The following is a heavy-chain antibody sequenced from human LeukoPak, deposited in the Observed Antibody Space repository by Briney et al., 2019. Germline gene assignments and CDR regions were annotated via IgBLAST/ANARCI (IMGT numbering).Heavy chain of an antibody. CDR1: GFTFSSYA. Sequence: GGSLRLSCAASGFTFSSYAMSWVRQAPGKGPEWVSAISGSGGSTYYADSVKGRFTISRDNSKNTLYLQMNSLRAEDTAVYYCAKDAGPYDFWSGRRGHAFDIWGQGTMVTVSS. D-gene: IGHD3-3*01. CDR3: AKDAGPYDFWSGRRGHAFDI. V-gene: IGHV3-23*01. CDR2: ISGSGGST. J-gene: IGHJ3*02.